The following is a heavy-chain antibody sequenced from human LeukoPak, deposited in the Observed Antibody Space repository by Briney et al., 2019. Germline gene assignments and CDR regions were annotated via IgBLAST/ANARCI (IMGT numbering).Heavy chain of an antibody. D-gene: IGHD1-26*01. CDR1: GFTFSSYA. CDR3: ARESTALVRVGATTHFDF. CDR2: MRYDGNNK. J-gene: IGHJ4*02. Sequence: GGSLRLSCAASGFTFSSYAMSWVRQAPGKGLEWVTFMRYDGNNKYYADSVKGRFTISRDNSKDTLYLQMNSLRAEDTAVYYCARESTALVRVGATTHFDFWGRGTLVTVSS. V-gene: IGHV3-30*02.